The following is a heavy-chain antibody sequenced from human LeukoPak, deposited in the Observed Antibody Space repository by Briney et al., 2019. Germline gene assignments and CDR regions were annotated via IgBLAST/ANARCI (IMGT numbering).Heavy chain of an antibody. J-gene: IGHJ3*02. CDR2: IYYSGST. V-gene: IGHV4-39*01. D-gene: IGHD3-3*01. Sequence: KPSETLSLTCTVSGGSISSSSYYWGWIRQPPGKGLEWIGSIYYSGSTYYNPSLKSRVTISVDTSKNQFSLKLSSVTAADTAVYYCARGASRNDFWSGYSRGDDAFDIWGQGTMVTVSS. CDR1: GGSISSSSYY. CDR3: ARGASRNDFWSGYSRGDDAFDI.